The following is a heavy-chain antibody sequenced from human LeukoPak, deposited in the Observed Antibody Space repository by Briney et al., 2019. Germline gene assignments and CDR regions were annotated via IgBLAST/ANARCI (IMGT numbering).Heavy chain of an antibody. V-gene: IGHV7-4-1*02. CDR3: ATDLKKGDSGCFDY. J-gene: IGHJ4*02. Sequence: ASVRVSCKASGYTFTSSALNWVRQAPGQGLEWMGWINTNTGNPTYAQGFTGRSVFSLDTSVSTAYLQISSLKAEDTAVYYCATDLKKGDSGCFDYWGQGTLVTVSS. CDR2: INTNTGNP. CDR1: GYTFTSSA. D-gene: IGHD6-19*01.